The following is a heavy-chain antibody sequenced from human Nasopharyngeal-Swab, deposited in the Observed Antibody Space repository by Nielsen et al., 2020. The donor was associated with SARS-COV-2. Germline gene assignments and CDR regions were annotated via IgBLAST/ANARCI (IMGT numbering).Heavy chain of an antibody. D-gene: IGHD2-15*01. J-gene: IGHJ3*02. CDR2: INAANGDT. CDR1: GYTFTSHA. CDR3: ARDWCLGGTCRDVAFDI. Sequence: ASVKVSCKASGYTFTSHAMHWVRQAPGQRLEWLGWINAANGDTKYSQNFLGRVTITRDTSANTAYLELRSLISEDSAIYYCARDWCLGGTCRDVAFDIWGRGTVVTVSS. V-gene: IGHV1-3*01.